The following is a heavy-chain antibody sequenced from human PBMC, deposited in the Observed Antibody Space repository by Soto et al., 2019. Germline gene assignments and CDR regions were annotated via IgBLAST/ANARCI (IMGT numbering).Heavy chain of an antibody. CDR3: AQEGAGAGTYDAFDI. J-gene: IGHJ3*02. CDR1: GFTFSSYA. V-gene: IGHV3-23*01. Sequence: EVQLLESGGGLVQPGGSLRLSCAASGFTFSSYAMGWVRQAPGKGLEWVSAISGSDDSTDYADSVKGRFTISRDYSKSTLYLQMSSLGAEDTAVYYCAQEGAGAGTYDAFDIWGQGTMVTVSS. D-gene: IGHD6-19*01. CDR2: ISGSDDST.